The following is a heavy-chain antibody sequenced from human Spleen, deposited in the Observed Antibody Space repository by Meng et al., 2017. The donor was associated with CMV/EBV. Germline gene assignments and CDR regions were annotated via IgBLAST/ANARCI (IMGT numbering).Heavy chain of an antibody. J-gene: IGHJ6*02. CDR2: INSDGSST. CDR3: ANSKAGHFFFYGLDV. D-gene: IGHD2/OR15-2a*01. V-gene: IGHV3-74*01. CDR1: GFTFSSYW. Sequence: GESLKISCAASGFTFSSYWMHWVRQAPGKGLVWVSRINSDGSSTSYADSVKGRFTISRDNAKNTLYLQMNSLRIEDSAVYYCANSKAGHFFFYGLDVWGRGTTVTVSS.